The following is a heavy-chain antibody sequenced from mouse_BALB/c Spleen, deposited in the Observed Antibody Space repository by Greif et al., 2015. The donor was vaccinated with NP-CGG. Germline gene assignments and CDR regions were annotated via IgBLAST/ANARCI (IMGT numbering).Heavy chain of an antibody. CDR2: ISSGSSTI. V-gene: IGHV5-17*02. Sequence: DVQLVESGGGLVQPGGSRKLSCAASGFTFSSFGMHWVRQAPEKGLEWVAYISSGSSTIYYADTVKGRFTISRDNPKNTLFLQMTSLRSEDTAMYYCARFPNSYAMDYWGQGTSVTVSS. J-gene: IGHJ4*01. CDR3: ARFPNSYAMDY. CDR1: GFTFSSFG.